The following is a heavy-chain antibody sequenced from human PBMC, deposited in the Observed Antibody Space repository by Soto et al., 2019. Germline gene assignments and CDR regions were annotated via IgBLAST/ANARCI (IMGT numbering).Heavy chain of an antibody. Sequence: PGGSLRLSCAASGFTFDDYTMHWVRQAPGKGLEWVSLISGSGGSTYYADSVKGRFTISRDNSKNTLYLQMNSLRAEDTAVYYCAKGGSSGSYYYGMDVWGQGTTVTVSS. J-gene: IGHJ6*02. D-gene: IGHD3-10*01. CDR1: GFTFDDYT. V-gene: IGHV3-23*01. CDR3: AKGGSSGSYYYGMDV. CDR2: ISGSGGST.